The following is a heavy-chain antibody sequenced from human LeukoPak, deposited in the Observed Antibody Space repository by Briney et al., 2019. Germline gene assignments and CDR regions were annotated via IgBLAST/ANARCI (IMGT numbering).Heavy chain of an antibody. Sequence: GGSLRLSCAAPGFTVSSNYMSWVRQAPGKGLEWLSVIYSGGTTYHADSVKGRFTISRDSSKNTLYLQMNSLRAEDTAVYYCARRLSASYFYMDVWGKGTTVTVSS. CDR1: GFTVSSNY. CDR2: IYSGGTT. D-gene: IGHD2-2*01. J-gene: IGHJ6*03. V-gene: IGHV3-53*01. CDR3: ARRLSASYFYMDV.